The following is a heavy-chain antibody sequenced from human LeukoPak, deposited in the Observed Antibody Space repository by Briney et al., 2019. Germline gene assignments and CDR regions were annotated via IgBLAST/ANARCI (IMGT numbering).Heavy chain of an antibody. CDR1: GGSINNGDYY. V-gene: IGHV4-31*03. D-gene: IGHD4-17*01. Sequence: PSQTLSLTCTVSGGSINNGDYYWTWIRQHPGTGLEWIGYIYYSGSAYYTPSLRGRVTMSVDTSTNQFSLKLTSVTAADTALYYCAKATKEGTTVTRFDNWGQGTLVTVSS. CDR3: AKATKEGTTVTRFDN. J-gene: IGHJ4*02. CDR2: IYYSGSA.